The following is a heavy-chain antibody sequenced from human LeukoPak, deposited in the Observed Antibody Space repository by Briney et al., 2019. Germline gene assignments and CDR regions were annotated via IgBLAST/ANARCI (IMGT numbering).Heavy chain of an antibody. D-gene: IGHD2-2*02. V-gene: IGHV1-8*01. CDR2: MNPNSGNT. CDR1: GDTFTSYD. J-gene: IGHJ6*02. CDR3: ARGGGCSSTSCYTRVGYYYYYGMDV. Sequence: ASVKVSCKASGDTFTSYDINWVLQATGQGLELMGGMNPNSGNTGYAQKFQGRVTMTRNTSISTAYMELSSLRSEDTAVYYCARGGGCSSTSCYTRVGYYYYYGMDVWGQGTTVTVSS.